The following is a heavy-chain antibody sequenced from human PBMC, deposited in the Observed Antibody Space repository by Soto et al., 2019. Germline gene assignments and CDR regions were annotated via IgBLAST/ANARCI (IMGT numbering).Heavy chain of an antibody. J-gene: IGHJ6*02. CDR1: GFTFSSYA. D-gene: IGHD4-17*01. CDR2: ISGSGGST. V-gene: IGHV3-23*01. Sequence: GGSLRLSCAASGFTFSSYAMSWVRQAPGKGLEWVSAISGSGGSTYYADSVKGRFTISRDNSKNTLYLQMNSLRAEDTAVYYCAKPTVTTGGYYYGMDVWGQGTTVTVSS. CDR3: AKPTVTTGGYYYGMDV.